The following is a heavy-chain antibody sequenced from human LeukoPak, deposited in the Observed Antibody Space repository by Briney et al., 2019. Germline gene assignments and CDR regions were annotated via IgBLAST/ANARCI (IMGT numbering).Heavy chain of an antibody. CDR1: GGSFSGYY. CDR2: INHSGST. J-gene: IGHJ4*02. CDR3: ARHPRYGGFSAFDY. Sequence: PSETLSLTCAVYGGSFSGYYWSWIRQPPGKGLEWIGEINHSGSTNYNPSLKSRVTISVDTSKNQFSLKLSSVTAADTAVYYCARHPRYGGFSAFDYWGQGTLVTVSS. V-gene: IGHV4-34*01. D-gene: IGHD1-26*01.